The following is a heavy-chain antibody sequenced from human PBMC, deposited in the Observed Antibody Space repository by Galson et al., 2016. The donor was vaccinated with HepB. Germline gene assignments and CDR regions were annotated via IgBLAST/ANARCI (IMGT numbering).Heavy chain of an antibody. CDR3: AKGENWNYGVWWYFDL. CDR2: MSGSGAST. Sequence: SLRLSCAASGFTFSSYAMSWVRQAPGKGLEWVSAMSGSGASTFYADSVKGRFTISRDNSKNTLYQQMNSLRAEDTAVYYCAKGENWNYGVWWYFDLWGRGTLVTVSS. V-gene: IGHV3-23*01. CDR1: GFTFSSYA. D-gene: IGHD1-7*01. J-gene: IGHJ2*01.